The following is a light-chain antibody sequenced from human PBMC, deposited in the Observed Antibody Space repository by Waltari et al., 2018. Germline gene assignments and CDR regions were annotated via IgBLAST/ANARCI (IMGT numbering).Light chain of an antibody. CDR1: EGISTY. CDR3: QQLDKYPLT. CDR2: GAS. Sequence: DIQMTQSPPSVSASVGDKVTITCRASEGISTYFAWYQQQPWTAPKLLIYGASTLQSGVPSRFSGSGSGTDFTLTISSLQPGDFATYYCQQLDKYPLTFGGGTKVEIK. V-gene: IGKV1-9*01. J-gene: IGKJ4*01.